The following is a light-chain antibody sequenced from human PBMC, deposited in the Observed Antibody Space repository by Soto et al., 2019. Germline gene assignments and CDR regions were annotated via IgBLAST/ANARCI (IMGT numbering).Light chain of an antibody. J-gene: IGLJ1*01. CDR3: AAWDDSLSGYV. CDR2: SNN. V-gene: IGLV1-47*02. Sequence: QLVLTQPPSASGTPGQRVTISCSGSSSNIGSNYVYWYQQLPGTAPQLLIYSNNQRPSGVPDRFSGSKSGTSASLAISGLRYEDEADYYCAAWDDSLSGYVFGTGTKLTVL. CDR1: SSNIGSNY.